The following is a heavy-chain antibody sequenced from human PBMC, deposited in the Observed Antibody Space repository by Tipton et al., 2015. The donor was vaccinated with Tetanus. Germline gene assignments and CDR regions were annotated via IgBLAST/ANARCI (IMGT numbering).Heavy chain of an antibody. CDR3: ARANNEFPKKGPFDS. CDR1: GGSLSRYY. CDR2: VDDSGST. J-gene: IGHJ4*02. V-gene: IGHV4-34*01. Sequence: GLVKPSDTLSLTCAVYGGSLSRYYWTWIRQPPGKGLEWIGEVDDSGSTNYSPSLKSRVTISLDTSKNQFSLRLTSVTAADTAVYYCARANNEFPKKGPFDSWGQGSLVIVSS. D-gene: IGHD1-1*01.